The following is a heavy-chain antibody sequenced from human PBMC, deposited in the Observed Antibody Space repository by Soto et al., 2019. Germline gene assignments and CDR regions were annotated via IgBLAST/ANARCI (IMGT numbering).Heavy chain of an antibody. CDR2: ISGSGGGT. Sequence: PXGSRRLSCAACGFTFSSYTMSWVRQAPGKGLEWVSTISGSGGGTYYADSMKGRFTISRDNSTNTLYLQMYSLRVEETDAYYCARESDNWGQGTLVTVSS. CDR1: GFTFSSYT. J-gene: IGHJ4*02. V-gene: IGHV3-23*01. CDR3: ARESDN.